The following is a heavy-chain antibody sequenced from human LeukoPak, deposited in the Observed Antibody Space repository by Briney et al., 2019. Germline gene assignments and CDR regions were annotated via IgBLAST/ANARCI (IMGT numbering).Heavy chain of an antibody. J-gene: IGHJ3*02. CDR1: GGSISSSAYY. D-gene: IGHD3-22*01. CDR2: IYYSGNT. V-gene: IGHV4-39*07. CDR3: ARVDDSSGYYGGSAFDI. Sequence: SETLSLTCSVSGGSISSSAYYWGWIRQPPGQGLEWIGSIYYSGNTYYNPSLKSRVTISVDTSKNQFSLKLSSVTAADTAVYYCARVDDSSGYYGGSAFDIWGQGTMVTVSS.